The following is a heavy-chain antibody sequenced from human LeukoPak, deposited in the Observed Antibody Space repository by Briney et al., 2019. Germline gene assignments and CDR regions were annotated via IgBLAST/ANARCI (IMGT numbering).Heavy chain of an antibody. CDR1: GGTFSSYA. V-gene: IGHV1-69*01. Sequence: GASVKVSCKASGGTFSSYAISWVRQAPGQGLEWMGGIIPIFGTANYAQMFQGRVTITADESTSTAYMELSSLRSEDTAVYYCASYHDFWSGYDYFDYWGQGTLVTVSS. D-gene: IGHD3-3*01. J-gene: IGHJ4*02. CDR3: ASYHDFWSGYDYFDY. CDR2: IIPIFGTA.